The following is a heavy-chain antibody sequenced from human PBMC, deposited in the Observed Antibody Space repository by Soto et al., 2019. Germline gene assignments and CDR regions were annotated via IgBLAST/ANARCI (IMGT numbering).Heavy chain of an antibody. CDR1: GASISSTSSGDW. V-gene: IGHV4-4*02. D-gene: IGHD1-26*01. J-gene: IGHJ4*02. Sequence: QVQLQESGPGLVKPSGTLSLTCTVSGASISSTSSGDWWSWVRQPPGKGLEWIGEIHHSGSTNYNPSLKSRVAMSVDKSKNQFSLRLYSVTAADTAVYYCAKMLGATLVDYWGQGTLVTVSS. CDR3: AKMLGATLVDY. CDR2: IHHSGST.